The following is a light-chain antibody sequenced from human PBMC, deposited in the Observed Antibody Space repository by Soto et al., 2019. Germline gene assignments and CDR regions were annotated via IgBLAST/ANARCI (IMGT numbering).Light chain of an antibody. CDR3: QVWDSSSDHVI. Sequence: LTQPPSVSVAPGKTVTITCGGNNIGSTSVHWYQQQPGQAPVVVICNDDDRPSGIPERFSGFKFGDTATLTVSRVEAGDEADYYCQVWDSSSDHVIFGGGTKLTVL. CDR1: NIGSTS. V-gene: IGLV3-21*04. J-gene: IGLJ2*01. CDR2: NDD.